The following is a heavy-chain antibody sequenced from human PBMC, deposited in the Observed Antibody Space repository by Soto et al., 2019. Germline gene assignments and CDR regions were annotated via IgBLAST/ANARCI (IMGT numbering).Heavy chain of an antibody. CDR1: GFTFSSYG. D-gene: IGHD3-22*01. CDR2: ISYDGSNK. V-gene: IGHV3-30*18. Sequence: QVQLVESGGGAVQPGRSLRLSCAASGFTFSSYGMHWVRQAPGKGLEWVAVISYDGSNKYYADSVKGRFTISRDNSKNKLYLQMNSLRAEDTAVYYCAKDRDYYDSSGYLFDYWGQGTLITVSS. CDR3: AKDRDYYDSSGYLFDY. J-gene: IGHJ4*02.